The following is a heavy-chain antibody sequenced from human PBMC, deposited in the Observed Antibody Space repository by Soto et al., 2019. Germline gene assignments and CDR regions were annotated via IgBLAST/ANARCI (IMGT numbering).Heavy chain of an antibody. Sequence: QVQLVQSGAEVKKPGSSVKVSCKASGGTFSSYAISWVRQAPGQGLEWMGGIIPIFGTANYAQKFQGRVTITADEATSTACMELSSLRSEYTAVYYCGAVGCSGGSCYSFYAGMDVWGQGTTVTVSS. D-gene: IGHD2-15*01. CDR2: IIPIFGTA. CDR1: GGTFSSYA. V-gene: IGHV1-69*12. CDR3: GAVGCSGGSCYSFYAGMDV. J-gene: IGHJ6*02.